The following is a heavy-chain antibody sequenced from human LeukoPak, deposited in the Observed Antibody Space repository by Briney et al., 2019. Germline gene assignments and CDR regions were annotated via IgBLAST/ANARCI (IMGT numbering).Heavy chain of an antibody. CDR3: ARDRAAAGTWIYYGMDV. D-gene: IGHD6-13*01. CDR2: TYYRSKWYN. J-gene: IGHJ6*02. V-gene: IGHV6-1*01. Sequence: SQTLSLTRAISGDSVSSNSAAWNWIRQSPSRGLEWLGRTYYRSKWYNDYAVSVKSRITINPDTSKNQFSLQLNSVTPEDTAVYYCARDRAAAGTWIYYGMDVWGQGTTVTVSS. CDR1: GDSVSSNSAA.